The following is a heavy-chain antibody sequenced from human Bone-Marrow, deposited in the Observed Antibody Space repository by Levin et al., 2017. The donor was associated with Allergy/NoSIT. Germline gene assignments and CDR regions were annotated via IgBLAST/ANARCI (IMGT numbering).Heavy chain of an antibody. J-gene: IGHJ6*02. CDR2: INWSNGSI. CDR3: AKTLIASGHGSSWYNPHFHGMDV. CDR1: GFTFDDYA. V-gene: IGHV3-9*01. D-gene: IGHD6-13*01. Sequence: PGGSLRLSCVASGFTFDDYAMHWVRQAPGEGLEWVSGINWSNGSIGYADSVKGRFTISRDNAKNSLYLQMNSLRDEDTALYYCAKTLIASGHGSSWYNPHFHGMDVWGQGITVTVSS.